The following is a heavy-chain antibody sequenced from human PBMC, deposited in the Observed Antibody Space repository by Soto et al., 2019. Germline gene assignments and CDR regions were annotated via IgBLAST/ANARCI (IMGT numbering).Heavy chain of an antibody. V-gene: IGHV3-74*01. D-gene: IGHD1-7*01. CDR1: GFTFSNYW. Sequence: GGSLRLSCVASGFTFSNYWIHWVRQAPGKGLVWVSRINGDGSSTNYADSVKGQFTISRDNAKNTVCLQMNSLRVEDTAVYYCARGARNYYYFDCWGQGTLVTVS. J-gene: IGHJ4*02. CDR3: ARGARNYYYFDC. CDR2: INGDGSST.